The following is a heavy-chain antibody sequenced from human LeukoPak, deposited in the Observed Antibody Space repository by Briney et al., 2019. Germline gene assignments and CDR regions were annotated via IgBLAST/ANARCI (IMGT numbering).Heavy chain of an antibody. CDR2: INHSGST. D-gene: IGHD6-13*01. V-gene: IGHV4-34*01. Sequence: PSETLSLTCAVYGGSFSGYYWSWIRQPPGKGLEWIGEINHSGSTNYNPSLKSRVTISVDTSKNQFSLKLSSVTAADTAVYYCARGAAGKGYPFDYWGQGTLVTVSS. CDR3: ARGAAGKGYPFDY. CDR1: GGSFSGYY. J-gene: IGHJ4*02.